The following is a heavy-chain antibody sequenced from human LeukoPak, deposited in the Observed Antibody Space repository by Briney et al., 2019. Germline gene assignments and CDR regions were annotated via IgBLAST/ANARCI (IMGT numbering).Heavy chain of an antibody. J-gene: IGHJ3*02. CDR1: GYSFTNYW. V-gene: IGHV5-51*01. Sequence: GESLKISCKGSGYSFTNYWIGWVRQMPGKGLEWMGIIYPGASDTRYSPSFQGQVTISADKSISTAYLQWSSLKASDTAMYYCARGDSDYYDSSGYYDDAFDIWGQGTMVTVSP. D-gene: IGHD3-22*01. CDR2: IYPGASDT. CDR3: ARGDSDYYDSSGYYDDAFDI.